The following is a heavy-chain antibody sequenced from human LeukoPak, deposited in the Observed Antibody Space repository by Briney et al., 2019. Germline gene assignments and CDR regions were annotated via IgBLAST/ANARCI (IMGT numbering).Heavy chain of an antibody. CDR1: GFTFASYA. V-gene: IGHV3-23*01. Sequence: GGSLRLSCAASGFTFASYAVSWVRQAPGKGLEWVSTISGSGGSTYYADSVKGRFTISRDNSKNTLSLQMNSLRAEDTAVYYCAKSGPVTAIRSYFDYWGQGTLVTVSS. D-gene: IGHD2-21*02. CDR3: AKSGPVTAIRSYFDY. J-gene: IGHJ4*02. CDR2: ISGSGGST.